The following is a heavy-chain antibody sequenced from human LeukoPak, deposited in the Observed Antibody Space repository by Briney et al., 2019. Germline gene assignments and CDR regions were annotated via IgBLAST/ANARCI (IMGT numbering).Heavy chain of an antibody. D-gene: IGHD1-26*01. CDR1: GLTFSSYS. Sequence: PGGSLRLSCAASGLTFSSYSMNWVRQAPGKGLEWVSYISSSSSTIYYADSVKGRFTISRDNAKNSLYLQMNSLRAEDTAVYYCARDGGATTSDYWGQGTLVTVSS. CDR3: ARDGGATTSDY. V-gene: IGHV3-48*04. J-gene: IGHJ4*02. CDR2: ISSSSSTI.